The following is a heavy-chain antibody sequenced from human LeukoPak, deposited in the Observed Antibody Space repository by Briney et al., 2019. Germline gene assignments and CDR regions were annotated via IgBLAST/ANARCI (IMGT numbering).Heavy chain of an antibody. CDR2: ISGSGGST. Sequence: GGSLRLSCAASGFTFSSYAMSWVRQAPGKGLEWVSAISGSGGSTYYADSVKGRFTISRDNSKNTLYLQMNSLRAEDTAVYYCAKILHYDSSGISRNDYWGQGTLATVSS. V-gene: IGHV3-23*01. CDR1: GFTFSSYA. CDR3: AKILHYDSSGISRNDY. D-gene: IGHD3-22*01. J-gene: IGHJ4*02.